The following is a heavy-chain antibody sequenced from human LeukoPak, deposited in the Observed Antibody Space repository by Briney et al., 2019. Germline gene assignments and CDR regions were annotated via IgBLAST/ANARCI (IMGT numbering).Heavy chain of an antibody. V-gene: IGHV1-18*01. CDR2: INTRSGDA. Sequence: ASVTVSCKASGYTFTNYGIAWVRQAPGQGLEWMGWINTRSGDAQLAHSLQARVTMTTDKSTSTASMELGSLGSDDTAVYYCARDTDFSIDYWGQGALVTVSS. D-gene: IGHD2/OR15-2a*01. CDR3: ARDTDFSIDY. J-gene: IGHJ4*02. CDR1: GYTFTNYG.